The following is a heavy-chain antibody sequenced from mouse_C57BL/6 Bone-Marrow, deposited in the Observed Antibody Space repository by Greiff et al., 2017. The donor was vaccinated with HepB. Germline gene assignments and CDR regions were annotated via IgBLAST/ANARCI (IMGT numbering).Heavy chain of an antibody. CDR1: GYTFTSYD. D-gene: IGHD2-4*01. J-gene: IGHJ3*01. Sequence: QVHVQQSGPELVKPGASVKLSCKASGYTFTSYDINWVKQRPGQGLEWIGWIYPRDGSTKYNEKFKGKATLTVDTSSSTAYMELHSLTSEDSAVYFCASCPYDYDGAWFAYWGQGTLVTVSA. CDR3: ASCPYDYDGAWFAY. CDR2: IYPRDGST. V-gene: IGHV1-85*01.